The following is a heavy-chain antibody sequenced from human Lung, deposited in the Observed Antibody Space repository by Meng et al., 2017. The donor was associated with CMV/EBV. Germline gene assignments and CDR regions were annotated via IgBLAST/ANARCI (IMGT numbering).Heavy chain of an antibody. CDR2: VLYDGTT. CDR1: GGSITENNY. Sequence: SETLSLTCTVSGGSITENNYWGWIRQSPGKGLEWIGSVLYDGTTYYNPSLVGRLTVSLDTAKKQFSVKLSSVTAADTAAYYCARHKVWFSGMDVWGQGTTVTVSS. J-gene: IGHJ6*02. D-gene: IGHD2-21*01. V-gene: IGHV4-39*01. CDR3: ARHKVWFSGMDV.